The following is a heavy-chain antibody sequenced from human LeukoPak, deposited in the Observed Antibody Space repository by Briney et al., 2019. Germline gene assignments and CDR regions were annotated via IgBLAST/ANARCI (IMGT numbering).Heavy chain of an antibody. CDR3: ARGQQTATKYSSSWYPDY. D-gene: IGHD6-13*01. CDR2: INAGNGNT. Sequence: ASVKVSCKASGYTFTSYAMHWVRQAPGQRLEWMGWINAGNGNTKYSQKFQGRVTITRDTSASTAYMELSSLRSEDTAVYYCARGQQTATKYSSSWYPDYWGQGTLVTVSS. V-gene: IGHV1-3*01. J-gene: IGHJ4*02. CDR1: GYTFTSYA.